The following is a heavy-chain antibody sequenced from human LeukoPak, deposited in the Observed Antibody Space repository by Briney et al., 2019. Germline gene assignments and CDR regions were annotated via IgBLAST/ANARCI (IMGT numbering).Heavy chain of an antibody. CDR1: GFTVSSNY. CDR2: IYSGGST. V-gene: IGHV3-66*04. Sequence: GGSLRLSCAASGFTVSSNYMSWVRQAPGKGLEWVSVIYSGGSTYYADPVKGRFTISRDNSKNTLYLQMNSLRAEDTAVYYCARLGSSSWYFDYWGQGTLVTVSS. CDR3: ARLGSSSWYFDY. D-gene: IGHD6-13*01. J-gene: IGHJ4*02.